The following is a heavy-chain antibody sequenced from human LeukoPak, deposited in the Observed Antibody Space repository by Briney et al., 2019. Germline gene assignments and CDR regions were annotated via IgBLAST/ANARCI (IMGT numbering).Heavy chain of an antibody. D-gene: IGHD1-26*01. CDR2: ISSSSSYI. V-gene: IGHV3-21*01. CDR3: ARATSRGMGATAIDY. Sequence: GGSLRLSCAASGFTFSSYAMSWVRQAPGKGLEGVSSISSSSSYIYYADSVKGRFTTSRDNAKNSLYLQMNSLRAEDTAVYYCARATSRGMGATAIDYWGQGTLVTVSS. J-gene: IGHJ4*02. CDR1: GFTFSSYA.